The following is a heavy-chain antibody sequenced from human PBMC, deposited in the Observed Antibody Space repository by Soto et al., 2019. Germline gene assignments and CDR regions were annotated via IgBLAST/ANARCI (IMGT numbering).Heavy chain of an antibody. V-gene: IGHV1-69*02. CDR3: VPGRGGATAERFDP. CDR2: IIPILGIA. Sequence: QVQLVQSGAEVKKAGSSVKVSCKASGGTFSSYTISWVRQAPGQGLEWMGRIIPILGIANYAQKFQGRVTITADKSTSTAYMELSSLRSEDTAVYYCVPGRGGATAERFDPWGQGTLVTVSS. D-gene: IGHD1-26*01. J-gene: IGHJ5*02. CDR1: GGTFSSYT.